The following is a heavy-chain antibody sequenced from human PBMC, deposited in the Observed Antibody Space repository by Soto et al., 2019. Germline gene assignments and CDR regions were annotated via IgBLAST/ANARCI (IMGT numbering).Heavy chain of an antibody. D-gene: IGHD2-15*01. Sequence: SETLSLTCTVSGGSISSGGYYWSWIRQHPGKGLEWIGYIYYSGSTYYNPSLKSRVTISVDTSKNQFSLKLSSVTAADTAVYYSARELYCSGGSCYSRADWFDPWGQGTLVPVSS. J-gene: IGHJ5*02. V-gene: IGHV4-31*03. CDR3: ARELYCSGGSCYSRADWFDP. CDR1: GGSISSGGYY. CDR2: IYYSGST.